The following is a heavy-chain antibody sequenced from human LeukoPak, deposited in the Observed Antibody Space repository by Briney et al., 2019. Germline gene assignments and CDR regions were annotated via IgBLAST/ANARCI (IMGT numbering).Heavy chain of an antibody. CDR1: GFTFSSYW. CDR2: IKQDGSEK. V-gene: IGHV3-7*01. Sequence: GGSLRLSCAASGFTFSSYWMSWVRQAPGKGLEWVANIKQDGSEKYYVDPVKGRFTISRDNAKNSLYLQMNSLRAEDTAVYYCARRIGGYSSGWYGDAFDIWGQGTMVTSLQ. D-gene: IGHD6-19*01. CDR3: ARRIGGYSSGWYGDAFDI. J-gene: IGHJ3*02.